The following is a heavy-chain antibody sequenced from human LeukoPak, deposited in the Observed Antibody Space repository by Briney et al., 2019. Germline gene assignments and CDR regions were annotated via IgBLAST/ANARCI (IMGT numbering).Heavy chain of an antibody. CDR2: IYSCGST. Sequence: GGSLRLSCAASGFTVSSNYMSWVRQAPGKGLEWVSVIYSCGSTYYADSVKGRFTISRDNSKNTLYLQMNSLRAEDTAVYYCARGIVGALDAFDIWGQGTMVTVSS. V-gene: IGHV3-66*01. CDR1: GFTVSSNY. CDR3: ARGIVGALDAFDI. D-gene: IGHD1-26*01. J-gene: IGHJ3*02.